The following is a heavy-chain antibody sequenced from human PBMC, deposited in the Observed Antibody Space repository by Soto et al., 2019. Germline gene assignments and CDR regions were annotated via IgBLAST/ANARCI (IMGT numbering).Heavy chain of an antibody. J-gene: IGHJ4*02. CDR3: ANLPDVVVARGGSFDS. V-gene: IGHV1-69*01. D-gene: IGHD2-2*01. CDR2: IIPMFGTP. CDR1: GGTFSSYA. Sequence: QVQLVQSGAEVKKPGSSVKVSCKASGGTFSSYAISWVRQAPGQGLEWMGGIIPMFGTPNYAQRFEGRVTITADESTSTDYMELSSLRSEDTAVYYCANLPDVVVARGGSFDSWGQGTLVTVSS.